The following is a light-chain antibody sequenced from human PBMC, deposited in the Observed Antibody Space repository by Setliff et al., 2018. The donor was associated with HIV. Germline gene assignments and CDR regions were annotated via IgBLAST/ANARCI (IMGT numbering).Light chain of an antibody. CDR1: SNDIGGYSY. V-gene: IGLV2-14*03. J-gene: IGLJ1*01. CDR2: DVG. CDR3: CSYTSSSTRL. Sequence: QSVLTQPASVSGSPGQSITISCTGTSNDIGGYSYVSWYQQYPGRAPKMMIYDVGKRPSGVSNRFSASKAGNMASLTISGLQPEDEADYYCCSYTSSSTRLFGTGTKVTVL.